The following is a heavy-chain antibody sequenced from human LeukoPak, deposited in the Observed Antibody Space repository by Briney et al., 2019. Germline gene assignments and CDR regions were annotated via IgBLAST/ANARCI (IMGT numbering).Heavy chain of an antibody. CDR2: INPHTGAA. J-gene: IGHJ4*02. CDR1: GYTFTENY. CDR3: ARGKSGYSP. V-gene: IGHV1-2*02. D-gene: IGHD3-22*01. Sequence: GASVKVSCKVSGYTFTENYIHWVRQAPGQGLGWRGLINPHTGAANYTERFKGRVTLTRDTSSSTAYMHLTSLRSDDTATYYCARGKSGYSPWGQGTPVTVSS.